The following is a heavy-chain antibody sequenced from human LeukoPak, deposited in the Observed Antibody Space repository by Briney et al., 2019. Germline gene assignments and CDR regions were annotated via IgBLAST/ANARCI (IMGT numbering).Heavy chain of an antibody. CDR1: GFTFSSSA. CDR2: INNVVSHI. D-gene: IGHD3-10*01. J-gene: IGHJ3*02. V-gene: IGHV3-21*04. Sequence: GGSLRLSCAASGFTFSSSAMNWVRQVPGKGLEWVSSINNVVSHIYCADSVKGRFTISRDNAKNSLYLQMNSLRAEDTALYYCAKGGLPMVRGDGNAFDIWGQGTMVTVSS. CDR3: AKGGLPMVRGDGNAFDI.